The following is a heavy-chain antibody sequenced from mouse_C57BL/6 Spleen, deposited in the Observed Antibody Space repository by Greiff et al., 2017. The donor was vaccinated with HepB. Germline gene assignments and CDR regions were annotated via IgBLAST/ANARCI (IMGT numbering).Heavy chain of an antibody. CDR2: IYPGDGDT. D-gene: IGHD1-1*01. CDR1: GYAFSSSW. J-gene: IGHJ4*01. CDR3: ARSSGYYGSSYDAMDY. Sequence: QVQLQQSGPELVKPGASVQISCKASGYAFSSSWMNWVKQRPGTGLEWIGRIYPGDGDTNYNGKFKGKATLTADKSSSTASMQLSSLTSEDSAVYFCARSSGYYGSSYDAMDYWGQGTSVTVSS. V-gene: IGHV1-82*01.